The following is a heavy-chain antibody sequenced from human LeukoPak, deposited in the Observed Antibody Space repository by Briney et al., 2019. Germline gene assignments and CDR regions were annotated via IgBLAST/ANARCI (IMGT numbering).Heavy chain of an antibody. D-gene: IGHD2-2*01. CDR2: IYTSGST. V-gene: IGHV4-4*07. J-gene: IGHJ4*02. CDR1: GGFISSYY. Sequence: AETLSLTCTVSGGFISSYYWSWIRQPAGKGLEWIGRIYTSGSTNYNPSLKSRVTMSVATSKNQFSLKLRSVTATDPAVYYCAREHCSSTSCYYYFDYWGQGTLVTVSS. CDR3: AREHCSSTSCYYYFDY.